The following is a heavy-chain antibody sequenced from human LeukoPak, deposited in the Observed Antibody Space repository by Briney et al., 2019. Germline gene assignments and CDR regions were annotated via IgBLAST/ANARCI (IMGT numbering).Heavy chain of an antibody. CDR1: GYTFTGYY. Sequence: ASVKVSCKAPGYTFTGYYMHWVRQAPGQGLEWMGWINPNSGGTNYAQKFQGRVTMTRDTSISTAYMELSRLRSDDTAVYYCARDEIYYDSSGYYFPFDYWGQGTLVTVSS. CDR3: ARDEIYYDSSGYYFPFDY. CDR2: INPNSGGT. D-gene: IGHD3-22*01. V-gene: IGHV1-2*02. J-gene: IGHJ4*02.